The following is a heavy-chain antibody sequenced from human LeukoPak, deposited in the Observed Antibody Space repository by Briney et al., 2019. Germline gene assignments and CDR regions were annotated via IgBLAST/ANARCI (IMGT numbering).Heavy chain of an antibody. CDR2: INHGGST. V-gene: IGHV4-34*01. J-gene: IGHJ4*02. CDR1: GGSFSGYY. D-gene: IGHD2-2*01. CDR3: ARVRDIVVVPAAMRSLIDY. Sequence: SETLSLTCVVYGGSFSGYYWSWVRQPPGKGLEWIGEINHGGSTNYNPSLKSRVNISVHTSKNQSCLKLSSLTAADTAVYYCARVRDIVVVPAAMRSLIDYWGQGTLVTVSS.